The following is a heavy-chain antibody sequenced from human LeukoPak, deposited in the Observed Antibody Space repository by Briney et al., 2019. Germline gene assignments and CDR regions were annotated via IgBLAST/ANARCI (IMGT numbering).Heavy chain of an antibody. Sequence: SETLSLTCTVSGYSISSGHYWGWIRQPPGKGLEWIGSIYHSGSTYYNPSLKSRVTISVDTSKNQFSLKLNSVTAADTAVYYCARDLAYYASGSYCVWFDPWGQGTLVTVSS. V-gene: IGHV4-38-2*02. CDR2: IYHSGST. D-gene: IGHD3-10*01. CDR1: GYSISSGHY. CDR3: ARDLAYYASGSYCVWFDP. J-gene: IGHJ5*02.